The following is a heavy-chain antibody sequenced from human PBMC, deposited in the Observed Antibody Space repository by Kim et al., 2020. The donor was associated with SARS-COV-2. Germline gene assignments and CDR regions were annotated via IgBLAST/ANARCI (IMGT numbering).Heavy chain of an antibody. CDR1: GFTFSGYA. D-gene: IGHD2-8*01. V-gene: IGHV3-23*01. Sequence: GGSLRLSCAASGFTFSGYAMSWVRQAPGKGLEWVSAISGSGGSIYYADSVKGRFTISRDNAKNSLYLQMNSLRAEDTAVYYCAKASYEFVVSPFFDYWGQGTLVTVSS. J-gene: IGHJ4*02. CDR2: ISGSGGSI. CDR3: AKASYEFVVSPFFDY.